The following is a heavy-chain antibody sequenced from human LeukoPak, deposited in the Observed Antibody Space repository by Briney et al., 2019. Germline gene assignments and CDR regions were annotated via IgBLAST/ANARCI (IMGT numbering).Heavy chain of an antibody. CDR1: GGSISSSSYY. J-gene: IGHJ4*02. CDR2: IYYSGST. V-gene: IGHV4-39*07. D-gene: IGHD3-22*01. CDR3: ARDWSQYYDSSGYYRYPILFDY. Sequence: SETLSLTCTVSGGSISSSSYYWGWIRQPPGKGLEWIGSIYYSGSTYYNPSLKSRVTISVDTSKNQFSLKLSSVTAADTAVYYCARDWSQYYDSSGYYRYPILFDYWGQGTLVTVSS.